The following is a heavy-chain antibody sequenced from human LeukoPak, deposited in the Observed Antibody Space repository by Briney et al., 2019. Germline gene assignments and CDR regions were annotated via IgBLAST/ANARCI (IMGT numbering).Heavy chain of an antibody. J-gene: IGHJ6*03. V-gene: IGHV4-59*01. CDR1: GGSISSYY. CDR3: ARTTEGGYTYGYFYYYYMDV. CDR2: IYYSGST. D-gene: IGHD5-18*01. Sequence: SETLSLTCTVSGGSISSYYWSWIRQPPGKGLEWIGYIYYSGSTNYNPSLKSRVTISVDTSKNQFSLKLTSVTAADTAVYYCARTTEGGYTYGYFYYYYMDVWGKGTTFTISS.